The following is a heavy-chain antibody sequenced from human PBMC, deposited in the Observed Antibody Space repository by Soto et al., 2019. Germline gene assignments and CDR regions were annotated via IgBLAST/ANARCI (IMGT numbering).Heavy chain of an antibody. Sequence: QITLKESGPTLVKPTQTLTLTCTFSGFSLSTSGVGVGWIRQPPGKALEWLALIYWDDDKRYSPSLKSRLTITKDTSKNQVVLTMTNMDTVDTATYYCANKSLHHRKDAFDIWGQGTMVTVSS. CDR2: IYWDDDK. J-gene: IGHJ3*02. CDR3: ANKSLHHRKDAFDI. V-gene: IGHV2-5*02. CDR1: GFSLSTSGVG.